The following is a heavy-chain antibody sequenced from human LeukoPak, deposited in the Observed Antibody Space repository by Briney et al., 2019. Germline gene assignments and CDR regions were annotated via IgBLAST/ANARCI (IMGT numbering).Heavy chain of an antibody. V-gene: IGHV5-51*01. CDR2: IYPGDSDT. CDR1: GYSFTSYW. D-gene: IGHD5-18*01. J-gene: IGHJ3*02. Sequence: GESLKISCKGSGYSFTSYWIGWVRQMPGKGLEWMGIIYPGDSDTRYSPSFQGQVTISADKSITTAYLQWSSLKASDTAMYYCARLKTPNTAMPNDAFDIWGQGTMVTVSS. CDR3: ARLKTPNTAMPNDAFDI.